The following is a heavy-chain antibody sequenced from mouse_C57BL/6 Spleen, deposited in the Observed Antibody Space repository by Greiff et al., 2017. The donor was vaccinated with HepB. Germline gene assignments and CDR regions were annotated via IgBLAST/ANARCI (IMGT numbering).Heavy chain of an antibody. CDR3: ARGVYYGSSYYYFDY. V-gene: IGHV3-6*01. D-gene: IGHD1-1*01. CDR1: GYSITSGYY. J-gene: IGHJ2*01. Sequence: EVKLQESGPGLVKPSQSLSLTCSVTGYSITSGYYWNWIRQFPGNKLEWMGYISYDGSNNYNPYLKNRISITRDTSKNQFFLKLNSVTTEDTATYYCARGVYYGSSYYYFDYWGQGTTLTVSS. CDR2: ISYDGSN.